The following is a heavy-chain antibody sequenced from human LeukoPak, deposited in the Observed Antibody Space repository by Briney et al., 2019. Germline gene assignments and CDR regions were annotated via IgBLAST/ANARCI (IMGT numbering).Heavy chain of an antibody. CDR1: GYTFTGYY. Sequence: ASVKVSCKASGYTFTGYYMHWVRQAPGQGLEWMGWINPNSGGTNYAQKFQGRVTMTRDTSISTAYMELSRLRSDDTAVYYCARDLPISDFWSGYPSYFDYWGQGTLVTVSS. V-gene: IGHV1-2*02. CDR3: ARDLPISDFWSGYPSYFDY. J-gene: IGHJ4*02. D-gene: IGHD3-3*01. CDR2: INPNSGGT.